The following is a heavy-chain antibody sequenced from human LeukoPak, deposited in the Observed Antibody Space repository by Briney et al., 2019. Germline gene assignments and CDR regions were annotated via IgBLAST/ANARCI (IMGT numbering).Heavy chain of an antibody. CDR3: ARAARGYSGYDIDY. Sequence: PGGSLRLSCAASGFTFSSYSMNWVRQAPGKGLEWVSSISSSSSYIYYADSVKGRFTISRDNAKNSLYLQMNSLRAEDTAVYYCARAARGYSGYDIDYWGQGTLVTVSS. J-gene: IGHJ4*02. CDR2: ISSSSSYI. V-gene: IGHV3-21*01. CDR1: GFTFSSYS. D-gene: IGHD5-12*01.